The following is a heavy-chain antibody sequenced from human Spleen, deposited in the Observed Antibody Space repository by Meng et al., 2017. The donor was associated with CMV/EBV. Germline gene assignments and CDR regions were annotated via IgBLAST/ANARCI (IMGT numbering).Heavy chain of an antibody. Sequence: LGLSCAASGFTFSRYAMHWVRQAPGKGLEWVTAISYDGSNKYYAESVKGRFTISRDNSKNTLYLQMNSLRAEDTAVYYCARVNYFDYWGQGTLVTVSS. J-gene: IGHJ4*02. CDR3: ARVNYFDY. CDR1: GFTFSRYA. CDR2: ISYDGSNK. V-gene: IGHV3-30*04.